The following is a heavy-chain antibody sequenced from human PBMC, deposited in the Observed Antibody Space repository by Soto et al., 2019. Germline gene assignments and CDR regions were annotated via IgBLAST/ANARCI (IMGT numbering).Heavy chain of an antibody. Sequence: PGESLKISCKGSGYDFTNYWIGWVRQTPGKGLEWMGIIHPGDSDTRYSLSFQGQVTISADKSISTVYLQWSSLKASDTAMYYCARRYCSTTTCAGDPYYYRMDVWGQGTSVTVSS. J-gene: IGHJ6*02. CDR3: ARRYCSTTTCAGDPYYYRMDV. D-gene: IGHD2-15*01. CDR2: IHPGDSDT. CDR1: GYDFTNYW. V-gene: IGHV5-51*01.